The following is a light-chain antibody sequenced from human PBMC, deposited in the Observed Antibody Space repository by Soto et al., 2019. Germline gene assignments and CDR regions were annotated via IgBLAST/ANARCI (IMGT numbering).Light chain of an antibody. CDR2: WAS. CDR3: QQHYNTPRT. CDR1: QSILFTSDNKNY. J-gene: IGKJ1*01. Sequence: DIVMTQSPDSLAVSLGERATIHYKSSQSILFTSDNKNYLAWYQQKSGQPPRLLIYWASTRESGVPDRFSGRGSGTDFSLTISSLEAEDVAVYYCQQHYNTPRTFGQGTKVDIX. V-gene: IGKV4-1*01.